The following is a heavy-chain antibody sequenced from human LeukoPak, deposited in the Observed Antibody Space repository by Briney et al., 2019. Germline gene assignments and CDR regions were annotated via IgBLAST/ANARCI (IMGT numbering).Heavy chain of an antibody. V-gene: IGHV4-34*01. D-gene: IGHD2/OR15-2a*01. Sequence: SATLSLTCAVYGGSFSGYYWSWIRQPPGKGLEWIGEINHSGSTNYNPSLKSRVTISVDTSKNQFSLKLSSVTAADTAVYYCARGYLYYFDYWGQGTLVTVSS. CDR2: INHSGST. CDR1: GGSFSGYY. J-gene: IGHJ4*02. CDR3: ARGYLYYFDY.